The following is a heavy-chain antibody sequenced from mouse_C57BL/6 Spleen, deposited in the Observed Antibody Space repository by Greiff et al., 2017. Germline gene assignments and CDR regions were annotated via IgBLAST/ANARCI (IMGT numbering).Heavy chain of an antibody. Sequence: QVTLKECGPGILQSSQTLSLTCSFSGFSLSTSGMGVSWIRQPSGTGLEWLAHIYWDDDKRYNPSLKSRLTIPKDTSRNQVFLKITSVDTADTATYYCARSSYDGYYVDWFAYWGQGTLVTVSA. CDR1: GFSLSTSGMG. J-gene: IGHJ3*01. D-gene: IGHD2-3*01. CDR3: ARSSYDGYYVDWFAY. V-gene: IGHV8-12*01. CDR2: IYWDDDK.